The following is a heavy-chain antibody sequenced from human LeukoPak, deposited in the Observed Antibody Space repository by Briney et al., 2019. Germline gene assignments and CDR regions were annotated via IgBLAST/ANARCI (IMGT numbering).Heavy chain of an antibody. Sequence: GASVKVSCKASGYTFTSYGISWVRQAPGQGLEWTGWISAYNGNTNYAQKLQGRVTMTTDTSTSTAYMELRSLRSDDTAVYYCARDTRMLGYCSGGSCYFRYWGQGTLVTVSS. J-gene: IGHJ4*02. V-gene: IGHV1-18*01. CDR2: ISAYNGNT. CDR1: GYTFTSYG. CDR3: ARDTRMLGYCSGGSCYFRY. D-gene: IGHD2-15*01.